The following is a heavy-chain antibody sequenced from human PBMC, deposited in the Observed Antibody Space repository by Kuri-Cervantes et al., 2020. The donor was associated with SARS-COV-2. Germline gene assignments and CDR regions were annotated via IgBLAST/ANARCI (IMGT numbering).Heavy chain of an antibody. CDR3: GRHRGYCSGGGCYSTGFSFDY. V-gene: IGHV3-21*01. CDR2: ISSGSDYT. Sequence: GESLKISCAASEFTFSSYDMTWVRQAPGMGLEWVSSISSGSDYTYYVDSAKGRFTVSRDNAENLLYLQMNSLGVGDTAVYYCGRHRGYCSGGGCYSTGFSFDYWGQGALVTVSS. CDR1: EFTFSSYD. J-gene: IGHJ4*02. D-gene: IGHD2-15*01.